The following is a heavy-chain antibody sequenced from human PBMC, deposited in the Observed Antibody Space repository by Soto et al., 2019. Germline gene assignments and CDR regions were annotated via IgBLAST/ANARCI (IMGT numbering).Heavy chain of an antibody. CDR3: ARDPNGAKVTTSGGCFGP. CDR1: GFNFSISA. CDR2: ISARGVSR. J-gene: IGHJ5*02. D-gene: IGHD4-17*01. V-gene: IGHV3-23*01. Sequence: EIQLLESGGGLVQPGGSLRLSCAGSGFNFSISAMNWVRQAPGKGLEWVSSISARGVSRYYADSVRGRFTISRDNSKNTLSLQMDNLRVEDTAVYYCARDPNGAKVTTSGGCFGPWGQGTLVTVSS.